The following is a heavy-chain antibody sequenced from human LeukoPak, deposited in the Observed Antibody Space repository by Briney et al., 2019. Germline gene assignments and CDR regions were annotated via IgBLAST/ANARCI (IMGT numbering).Heavy chain of an antibody. V-gene: IGHV4-34*01. CDR2: INHSGST. Sequence: SETLSLTCAVYGGSFSGYYWSWIRQPPGKGLEGIGEINHSGSTNYNPSLKSRVTISVDTSKNQFSLKLSSVTAADTAVYYCARGSVLRYFDWLSTPIDYWGQGTLVTVSS. D-gene: IGHD3-9*01. CDR3: ARGSVLRYFDWLSTPIDY. CDR1: GGSFSGYY. J-gene: IGHJ4*02.